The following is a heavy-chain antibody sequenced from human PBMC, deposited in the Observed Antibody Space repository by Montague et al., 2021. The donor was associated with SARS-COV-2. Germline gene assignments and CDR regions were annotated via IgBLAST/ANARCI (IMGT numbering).Heavy chain of an antibody. CDR3: ARGMAPEGRWFDS. CDR2: IFVGAST. CDR1: GGSISGYY. V-gene: IGHV4-4*07. D-gene: IGHD2-2*01. J-gene: IGHJ5*01. Sequence: SETLSLTCSVSGGSISGYYWSWVRQAAGKRLEWIGRIFVGASTDXNPSLMSRFSLSGDKSKNQFSLKVTSVTAADTAIYYCARGMAPEGRWFDSWGHGVLVTVSS.